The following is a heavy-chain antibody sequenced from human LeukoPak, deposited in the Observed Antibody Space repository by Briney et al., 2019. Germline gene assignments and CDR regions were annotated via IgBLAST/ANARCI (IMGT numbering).Heavy chain of an antibody. CDR1: GVSISSYY. J-gene: IGHJ4*02. CDR2: IYTSGST. Sequence: SETLSLTCTVSGVSISSYYWSWIRQPAGKGLEWIGRIYTSGSTNYNPSLNSRVTISVVKSKNHLSLNLSSVTVADTAVYYCARDWRYCSGGSCSYYFDYWGQGALVTVSS. CDR3: ARDWRYCSGGSCSYYFDY. D-gene: IGHD2-15*01. V-gene: IGHV4-4*07.